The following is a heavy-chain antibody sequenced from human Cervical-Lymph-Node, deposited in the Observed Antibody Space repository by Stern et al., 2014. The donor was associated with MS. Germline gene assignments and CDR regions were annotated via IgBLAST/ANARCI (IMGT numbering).Heavy chain of an antibody. CDR2: IYYSGSS. CDR1: GGSISSGGYY. Sequence: QLQLQESGPGLVKPSQTLSLTCTVSGGSISSGGYYWSWIRQHPGKGLELIGDIYYSGSSYYNPSLKSRVTMSVDTSKNQFSLKLSSVTAADTAVYYCASMVRPAALDYWGQGTLVTVSS. CDR3: ASMVRPAALDY. D-gene: IGHD3-10*01. J-gene: IGHJ4*02. V-gene: IGHV4-31*03.